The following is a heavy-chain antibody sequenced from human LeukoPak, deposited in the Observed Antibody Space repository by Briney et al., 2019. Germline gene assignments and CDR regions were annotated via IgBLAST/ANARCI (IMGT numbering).Heavy chain of an antibody. CDR3: AKDVKYSSSSAGFDY. J-gene: IGHJ4*02. CDR1: GFTFSAYA. D-gene: IGHD6-6*01. V-gene: IGHV3-30*18. CDR2: ILYDGSKK. Sequence: LPGRSLRLSCAASGFTFSAYAMHWVRQAPGKGLEWVASILYDGSKKYYGDSVKGRFSIYRDNSNYTLYLQMNSLRAEDTAVYYCAKDVKYSSSSAGFDYWGQGTLVTVSS.